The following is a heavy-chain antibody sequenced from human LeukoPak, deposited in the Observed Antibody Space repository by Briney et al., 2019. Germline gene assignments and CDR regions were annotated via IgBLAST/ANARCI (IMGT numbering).Heavy chain of an antibody. Sequence: SVKVSCKASGGTFSSYAISWVRQAPGQGLEWMGRIIPIFGTANYAQKFQGRVTIPTDESTSTAYMELSSLRSEDTAVYYCARGDYYDSSGYLPSDYWGQGTLVTVSS. V-gene: IGHV1-69*05. CDR3: ARGDYYDSSGYLPSDY. CDR1: GGTFSSYA. J-gene: IGHJ4*02. D-gene: IGHD3-22*01. CDR2: IIPIFGTA.